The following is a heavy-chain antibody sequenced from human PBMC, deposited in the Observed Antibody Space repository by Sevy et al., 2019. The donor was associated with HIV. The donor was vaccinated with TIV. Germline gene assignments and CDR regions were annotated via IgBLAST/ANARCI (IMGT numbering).Heavy chain of an antibody. Sequence: GGPLRLSCAAAGFIFNSHSMSWVRQAPGKGLEWVSTISGSGGYTYYADSVKGRFTISRDNSKNTVDLQMDSLRAEDTAVYYCTNRGVVIITGFDYWGQGTLVTVSS. CDR2: ISGSGGYT. CDR1: GFIFNSHS. V-gene: IGHV3-23*01. D-gene: IGHD1-20*01. J-gene: IGHJ4*02. CDR3: TNRGVVIITGFDY.